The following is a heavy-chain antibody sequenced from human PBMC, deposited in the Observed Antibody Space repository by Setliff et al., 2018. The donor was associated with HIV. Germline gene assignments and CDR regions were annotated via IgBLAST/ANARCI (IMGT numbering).Heavy chain of an antibody. J-gene: IGHJ3*02. CDR2: FHHSGST. V-gene: IGHV4-38-2*02. CDR3: AREKSGAGLLDAFDI. CDR1: GYSINTAYY. Sequence: SETLSLTCSVSGYSINTAYYWGWIRQSPGKGLEWIGGFHHSGSTHYNPSLKSRVTISVDTSKNQFSLKLSSVTAADTAVYYCAREKSGAGLLDAFDIWGQGTMVTVSS. D-gene: IGHD1-26*01.